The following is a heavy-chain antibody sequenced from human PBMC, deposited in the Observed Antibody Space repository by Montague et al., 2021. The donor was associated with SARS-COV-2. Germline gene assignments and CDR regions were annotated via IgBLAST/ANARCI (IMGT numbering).Heavy chain of an antibody. CDR2: IFYNGST. J-gene: IGHJ5*01. CDR1: FGSISTYY. CDR3: AGQDAWAYCGDECYRGWFDS. V-gene: IGHV4-59*03. D-gene: IGHD2-21*01. Sequence: SETLSLTCTVSFGSISTYYWCWIWQPPGKGLEWIGFIFYNGSTKYNSSLKSRGSISLDTSKNQFSLKLSSVTAADTAVSYCAGQDAWAYCGDECYRGWFDSWGQGTLVTVSS.